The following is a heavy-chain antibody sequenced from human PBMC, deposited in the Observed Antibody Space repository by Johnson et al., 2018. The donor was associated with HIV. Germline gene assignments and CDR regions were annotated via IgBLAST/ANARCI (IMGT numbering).Heavy chain of an antibody. CDR2: IRFDGSIE. CDR3: AKTLGYDSSDYHDGFDI. D-gene: IGHD3-22*01. J-gene: IGHJ3*02. CDR1: GFTFSNYA. Sequence: VQLVESGGGLVQPGGSLRLSCEASGFTFSNYAMNWVRQAPGKGLEWVAFIRFDGSIEHQRDSVTGRFSISRDNSKNTMYLQMNSLRPEDTAVYYCAKTLGYDSSDYHDGFDIWGHGTMVTVSS. V-gene: IGHV3-30*02.